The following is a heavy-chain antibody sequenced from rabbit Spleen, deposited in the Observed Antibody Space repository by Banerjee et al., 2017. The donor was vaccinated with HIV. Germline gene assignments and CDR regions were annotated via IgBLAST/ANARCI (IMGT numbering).Heavy chain of an antibody. CDR2: IDPLFGIT. V-gene: IGHV1S7*01. D-gene: IGHD8-1*01. CDR1: GFSISSYY. J-gene: IGHJ3*01. CDR3: ARDGTGGSYFAL. Sequence: QLEESAGGLVQPGGSLTLTCTASGFSISSYYMNWVRQAPGKGLEWIGYIDPLFGITYYANWVNGRFSISRENAQNTVFLQMTSLTAADTATYFCARDGTGGSYFALWGQGTLVTVS.